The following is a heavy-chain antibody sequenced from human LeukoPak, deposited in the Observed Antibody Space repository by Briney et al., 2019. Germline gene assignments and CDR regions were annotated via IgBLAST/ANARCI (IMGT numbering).Heavy chain of an antibody. D-gene: IGHD4-17*01. Sequence: PGGSLRLSCAASGFTVSNNYMTWVHQAPGKGLEWVSVIYSGGSTYYADSVKGRFTISRDNSKNTLYLQINSLRAEDTAVYYCARDLNDYGEDFWGQGTLVTVSS. CDR1: GFTVSNNY. J-gene: IGHJ4*02. CDR2: IYSGGST. V-gene: IGHV3-66*01. CDR3: ARDLNDYGEDF.